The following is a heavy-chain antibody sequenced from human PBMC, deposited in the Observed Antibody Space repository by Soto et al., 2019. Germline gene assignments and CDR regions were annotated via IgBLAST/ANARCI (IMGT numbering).Heavy chain of an antibody. V-gene: IGHV3-30-3*01. CDR2: ISYDGSNK. Sequence: QVQLVESGGGVVQPGRSLRLSCAASGFTFSSYAMHWVRQAPGKRLEWVAVISYDGSNKYYADSVKGRFTISRDNSKNTLYPQMNRLRAEDTAVYYCARPNRHYYYYGMEVWGQGTTVIVSS. J-gene: IGHJ6*02. D-gene: IGHD7-27*01. CDR3: ARPNRHYYYYGMEV. CDR1: GFTFSSYA.